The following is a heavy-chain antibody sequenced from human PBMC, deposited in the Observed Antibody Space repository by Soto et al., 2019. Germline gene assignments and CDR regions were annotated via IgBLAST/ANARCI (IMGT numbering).Heavy chain of an antibody. Sequence: GGSLRLSCAASGFTVSSNYMSWVRQAPGKGLEWVSVIYSGGSTYYADSVKGRFTISRHNSKNTLYLQMNSLRAEDTAVYYCARASRTSPDAFDYWGQGTLVTVSS. CDR2: IYSGGST. D-gene: IGHD2-8*01. J-gene: IGHJ4*02. V-gene: IGHV3-53*04. CDR3: ARASRTSPDAFDY. CDR1: GFTVSSNY.